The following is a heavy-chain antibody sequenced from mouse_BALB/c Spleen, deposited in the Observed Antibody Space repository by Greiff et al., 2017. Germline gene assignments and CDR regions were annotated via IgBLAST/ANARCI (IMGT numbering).Heavy chain of an antibody. Sequence: QVQLKQPGAELVMPGASVKMSCKASGYTFTDYWMHWVKQRPGQGLEWIGAIDTSDSYTSYNQKFKSKATLTVDESSSTAYMQLSSLTSEDSAVYYCAREGYGNPTRSWFAYWGQGTLVTVSA. CDR1: GYTFTDYW. CDR3: AREGYGNPTRSWFAY. V-gene: IGHV1-69*01. J-gene: IGHJ3*01. CDR2: IDTSDSYT. D-gene: IGHD2-10*02.